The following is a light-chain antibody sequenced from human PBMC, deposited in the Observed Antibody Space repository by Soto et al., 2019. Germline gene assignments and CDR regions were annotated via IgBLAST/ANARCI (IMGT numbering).Light chain of an antibody. CDR3: QQYDSPPRT. CDR1: QSVNSNY. Sequence: EIVLTQSPGTLSLSPGERATLSCRASQSVNSNYLAWYQQKPGQGPRVLMYGASSRATGIPDRFSGSGSGTDFTLPISRLEPEDFAVYYCQQYDSPPRTFGQGTKVEIK. J-gene: IGKJ1*01. V-gene: IGKV3-20*01. CDR2: GAS.